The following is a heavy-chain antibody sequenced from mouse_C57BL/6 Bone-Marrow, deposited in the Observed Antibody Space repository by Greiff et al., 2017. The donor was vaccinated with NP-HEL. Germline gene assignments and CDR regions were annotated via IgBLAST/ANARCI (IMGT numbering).Heavy chain of an antibody. V-gene: IGHV1-54*01. D-gene: IGHD1-1*01. CDR1: GYAFTNYL. J-gene: IGHJ4*01. Sequence: QVQLQQSGAELVRPGTSVKVSCKASGYAFTNYLIEWVKQRPGQGLEWIGVINPGSGGTNYNEKFKGKATLTADKSSSTAYMQLSSLTSEDSAVYFCAREDYYGSSYYYYAMDYWGQGTSGTVSS. CDR3: AREDYYGSSYYYYAMDY. CDR2: INPGSGGT.